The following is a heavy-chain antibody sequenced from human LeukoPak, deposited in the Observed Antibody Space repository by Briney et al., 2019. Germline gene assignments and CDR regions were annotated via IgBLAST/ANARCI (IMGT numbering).Heavy chain of an antibody. CDR1: GFTFSSYW. CDR2: INSNGSST. D-gene: IGHD2-2*01. J-gene: IGHJ6*04. V-gene: IGHV3-74*01. Sequence: GGSLRLSCAASGFTFSSYWMHWVRQAPGKGLVWVSRINSNGSSTSYADSVKGRFTISRDNSKNSLYLQMNSLRTEDTALYYCAKDIQGYCSSTSCPPEDVWGKGTTVTVSS. CDR3: AKDIQGYCSSTSCPPEDV.